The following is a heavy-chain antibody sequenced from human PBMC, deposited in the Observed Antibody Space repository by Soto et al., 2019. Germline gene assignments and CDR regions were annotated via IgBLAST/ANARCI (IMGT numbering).Heavy chain of an antibody. CDR3: FTMSRIIVSGYGPRDY. Sequence: PSESLSLTCTVSGGYISSSSYYWGWIRQPPGKGLEWIGSIYYSGSTYYNPSLKSRVTISVDTSKNQFPLKLSSVTAADTAVYYGFTMSRIIVSGYGPRDYWGQGTLVTVSS. CDR2: IYYSGST. CDR1: GGYISSSSYY. J-gene: IGHJ4*02. D-gene: IGHD5-12*01. V-gene: IGHV4-39*01.